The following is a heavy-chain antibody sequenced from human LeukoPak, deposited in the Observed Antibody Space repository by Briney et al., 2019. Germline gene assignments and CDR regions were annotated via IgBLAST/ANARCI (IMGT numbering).Heavy chain of an antibody. V-gene: IGHV5-10-1*01. CDR1: GYWFPSYW. Sequence: GESLRISCKGSGYWFPSYWISWVRQMPGKDLQWMGTIDPSDSYTNYSPSFQGHVTISADKSISTAYLQWSSLKASDTAMYYCPRLPSGYESDFEYWGPGTLVTVSS. CDR2: IDPSDSYT. D-gene: IGHD5-12*01. CDR3: PRLPSGYESDFEY. J-gene: IGHJ4*02.